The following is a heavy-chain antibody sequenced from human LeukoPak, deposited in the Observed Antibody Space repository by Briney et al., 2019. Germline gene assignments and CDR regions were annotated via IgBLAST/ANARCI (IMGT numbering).Heavy chain of an antibody. CDR1: GYTLTELS. V-gene: IGHV1-24*01. Sequence: ASVKVSCKVSGYTLTELSMHWVRQAPGKGLEWMGGFDPEDGETIYAQKFQGRVTMTEDTSTDTAYMELSSLRSEDTAVYYCATSSITMIVVPHYQYYFDYLGQGTLVTVSS. CDR2: FDPEDGET. J-gene: IGHJ4*02. D-gene: IGHD3-22*01. CDR3: ATSSITMIVVPHYQYYFDY.